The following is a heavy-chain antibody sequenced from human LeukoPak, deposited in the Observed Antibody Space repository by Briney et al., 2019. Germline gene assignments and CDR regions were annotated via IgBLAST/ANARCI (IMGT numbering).Heavy chain of an antibody. CDR1: GFTFSSYA. Sequence: GGSLRLSCAASGFTFSSYAMHWVRQAPGKGLEWVVVISYDGSNKYYADSVKGRFTISRDNSKNTLYLQMNSLRAEDTAVYYCTTDRGAMVNWGQGTLVTVSS. D-gene: IGHD5-18*01. CDR2: ISYDGSNK. J-gene: IGHJ4*02. CDR3: TTDRGAMVN. V-gene: IGHV3-30-3*01.